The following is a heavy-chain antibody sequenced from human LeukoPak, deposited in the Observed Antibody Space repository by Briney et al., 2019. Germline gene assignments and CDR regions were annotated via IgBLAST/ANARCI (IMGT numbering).Heavy chain of an antibody. CDR3: GKDRDYYDSSLDY. J-gene: IGHJ4*02. V-gene: IGHV3-23*01. Sequence: GTLRLSGAASGFTFSSYGMSWVRQAPGKGLEWVSAISGSGGSTYYADSVKGRFTISRDNSKNTLYLQMNSLRAEDTAVYYCGKDRDYYDSSLDYWGQGTLVTVSS. CDR1: GFTFSSYG. D-gene: IGHD3-22*01. CDR2: ISGSGGST.